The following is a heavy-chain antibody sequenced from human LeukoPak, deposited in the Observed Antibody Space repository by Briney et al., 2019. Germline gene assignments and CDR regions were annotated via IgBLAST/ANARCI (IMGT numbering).Heavy chain of an antibody. Sequence: GGSLRLSCAASGFTVSNYYMTWVRQAPGKGLECVSVIYSGGSTYYADSVKGRFTVSRDNSKNTLYLQMNSLRAEDTAMCYCARGLGYCTSTTCLLPFDYWGQGTLVTVSS. CDR3: ARGLGYCTSTTCLLPFDY. CDR2: IYSGGST. J-gene: IGHJ4*02. D-gene: IGHD2-2*01. V-gene: IGHV3-53*01. CDR1: GFTVSNYY.